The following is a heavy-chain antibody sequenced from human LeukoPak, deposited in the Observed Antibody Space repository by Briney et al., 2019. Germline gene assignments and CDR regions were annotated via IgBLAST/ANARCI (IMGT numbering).Heavy chain of an antibody. J-gene: IGHJ4*02. CDR2: ISVSGSPM. Sequence: GGSLRLSCVASGFTFSQYEMNWVRQAPGKGLEWISYISVSGSPMYYADSVKGRFTISRDNAKNSLYLQMDSLTAEDTAVYYCARDSQYTGSYLPADHSDYWGQGTLVSVSS. V-gene: IGHV3-48*03. CDR1: GFTFSQYE. D-gene: IGHD1-26*01. CDR3: ARDSQYTGSYLPADHSDY.